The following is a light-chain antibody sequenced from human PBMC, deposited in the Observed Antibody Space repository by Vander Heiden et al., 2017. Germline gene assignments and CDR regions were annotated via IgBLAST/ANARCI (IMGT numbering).Light chain of an antibody. CDR2: ETS. CDR1: QSIGSW. CDR3: RQRYSTPPA. Sequence: DIQMTQSPPPLSASVGDRVTITCRASQSIGSWLNWNQQKPGKALKLLTYETSTLQSGVPSTLSGSGSATDFTLTIISLQPADFATSYCRQRYSTPPAFGQGTRLEIK. J-gene: IGKJ5*01. V-gene: IGKV1-39*01.